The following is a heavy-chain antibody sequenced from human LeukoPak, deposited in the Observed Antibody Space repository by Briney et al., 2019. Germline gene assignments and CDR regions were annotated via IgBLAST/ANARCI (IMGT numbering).Heavy chain of an antibody. CDR1: GGSISSSSYY. J-gene: IGHJ5*02. D-gene: IGHD2-2*01. Sequence: PSETLSLTCTVSGGSISSSSYYWGWIRQPPGKGLEWIGSIYYSGSTYYNPSLKSRVTISVDTSKNQFSLKLSSVTAADTAVYYCASHSRYCSSTSCYAETNWFDPWGQGTLVTVSS. V-gene: IGHV4-39*01. CDR3: ASHSRYCSSTSCYAETNWFDP. CDR2: IYYSGST.